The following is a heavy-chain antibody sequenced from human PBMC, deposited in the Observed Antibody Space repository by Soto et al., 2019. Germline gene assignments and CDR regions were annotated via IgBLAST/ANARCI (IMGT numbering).Heavy chain of an antibody. CDR3: ARQLVPVHGRFDP. CDR2: IYYSGST. V-gene: IGHV4-30-4*01. CDR1: GGSISSGDYY. Sequence: PSETLSLTCTVSGGSISSGDYYWSWIRQPPGKGLEWIGYIYYSGSTYYDPSLKSRVTISVDTSKNQFSLKLSSVTAADTAVYYCARQLVPVHGRFDPWGQGPLVTVSS. J-gene: IGHJ5*02. D-gene: IGHD6-6*01.